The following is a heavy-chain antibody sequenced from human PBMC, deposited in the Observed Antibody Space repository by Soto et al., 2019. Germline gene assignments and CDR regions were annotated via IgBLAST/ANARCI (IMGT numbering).Heavy chain of an antibody. CDR3: AREGWDSSYYYYGMDV. D-gene: IGHD1-26*01. CDR2: IIHIFGTA. V-gene: IGHV1-69*06. Sequence: QVQLVQSGAEVKKPGSSVKFSCKASGGTFSSYAISWVRQAPGQGLEWMGGIIHIFGTANYAQKFQGRVTITADKSTSTAYMELSSLRSEDTAVYYCAREGWDSSYYYYGMDVWGQGTTVTVSS. CDR1: GGTFSSYA. J-gene: IGHJ6*02.